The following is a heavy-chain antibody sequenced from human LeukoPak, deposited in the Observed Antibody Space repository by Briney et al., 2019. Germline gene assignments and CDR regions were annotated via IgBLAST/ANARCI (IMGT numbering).Heavy chain of an antibody. D-gene: IGHD2-8*02. CDR1: GISFTTYV. CDR3: APGLTY. CDR2: ISESGNAT. J-gene: IGHJ4*02. Sequence: GGSLRLSCAASGISFTTYVISWVRQAPGRGLEWVSGISESGNATCYTDSVAGRFSVSRDNSKNKVFLHMTSLRVEDTAIYYCAPGLTYWGQGALVTVSS. V-gene: IGHV3-23*01.